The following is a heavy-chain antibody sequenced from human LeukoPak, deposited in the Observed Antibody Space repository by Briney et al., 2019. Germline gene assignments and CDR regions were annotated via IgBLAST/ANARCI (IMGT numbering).Heavy chain of an antibody. CDR3: ARGWGYFGSGHAFDV. J-gene: IGHJ3*01. D-gene: IGHD3-10*01. CDR1: GFTVSGNY. CDR2: IFSGGDI. Sequence: GGSLRLSCAASGFTVSGNYMSWVRQAPEKGLEWVSVIFSGGDIYYADSVKDRFTISRDISKNTLYLQMNSLRAEDTAVYYCARGWGYFGSGHAFDVWGQGTMVIVSS. V-gene: IGHV3-66*01.